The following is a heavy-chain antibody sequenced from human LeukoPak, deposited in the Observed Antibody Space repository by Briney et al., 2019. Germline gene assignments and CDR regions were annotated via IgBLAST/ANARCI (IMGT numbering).Heavy chain of an antibody. CDR2: INPNSGGT. Sequence: ASVKVSCKASGYTFTGYYMHWVRQAPGQGLEWMGWINPNSGGTNYAQKFQGRVTMTRDTSISTAYMELSRLRSDDTAVYYCARERGGYYYDSSGYYPLSFDYWGQGTLVTVSS. V-gene: IGHV1-2*02. CDR1: GYTFTGYY. J-gene: IGHJ4*02. D-gene: IGHD3-22*01. CDR3: ARERGGYYYDSSGYYPLSFDY.